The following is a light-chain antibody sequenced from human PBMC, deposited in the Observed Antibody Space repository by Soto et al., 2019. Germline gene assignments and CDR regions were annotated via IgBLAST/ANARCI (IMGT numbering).Light chain of an antibody. CDR2: LGS. V-gene: IGKV2-28*01. Sequence: DIVLTQSPLSLPVTPGEPASISCRSSQSLLHSNGNIYLDWYLQKPGQSPQLPIYLGSIRASGVPDRCSGSGSGTDFTLKSTRVDAEDVGVYYCMQAIQAPRTFGLGTKVEIK. J-gene: IGKJ1*01. CDR1: QSLLHSNGNIY. CDR3: MQAIQAPRT.